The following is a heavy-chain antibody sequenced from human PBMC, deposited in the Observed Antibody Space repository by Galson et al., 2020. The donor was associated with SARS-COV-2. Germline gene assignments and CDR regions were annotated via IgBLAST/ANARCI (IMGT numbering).Heavy chain of an antibody. CDR1: GYTFIIHD. J-gene: IGHJ1*01. CDR2: IHPSGGAT. Sequence: SSVTVSCQLSGYTFIIHDMHWVRQAPGQGLEWMGLIHPSGGATSYAQKFQGRVSMTRDTSTTTVHMELSSLRSEDTAVYYCTQTGYSTGDFQHWGQGTLVTVSS. D-gene: IGHD6-25*01. CDR3: TQTGYSTGDFQH. V-gene: IGHV1-46*03.